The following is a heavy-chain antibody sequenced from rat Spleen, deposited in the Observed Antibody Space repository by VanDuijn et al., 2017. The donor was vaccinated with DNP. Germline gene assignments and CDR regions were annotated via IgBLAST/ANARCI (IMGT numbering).Heavy chain of an antibody. CDR3: ARWASMGFDY. CDR2: ISFSGST. D-gene: IGHD1-7*01. Sequence: EVQLQESGPGLVKPSQSLSLTCSVTGYSITSNYWGWIRKFPGNKLEWMGYISFSGSTSYNPSLKSRISITRDTSKNQFFLHLNSVTTEDTATYYCARWASMGFDYWGQGVMVTVSP. J-gene: IGHJ2*01. V-gene: IGHV3-1*01. CDR1: GYSITSNY.